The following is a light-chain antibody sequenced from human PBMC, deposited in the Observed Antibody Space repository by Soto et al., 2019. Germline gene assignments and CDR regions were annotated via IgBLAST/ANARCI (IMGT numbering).Light chain of an antibody. CDR3: SSYAGSSNV. CDR1: SSDVGGYNY. CDR2: EVN. J-gene: IGLJ1*01. V-gene: IGLV2-8*01. Sequence: QSVLTQPPSASGSPGQSVAISCTGTSSDVGGYNYVSWYQQHLGKAPKLMIYEVNKRPSGVPDRFSGSKSDNTASLTVSGLQAEDEADYYCSSYAGSSNVFGTGTKVTVL.